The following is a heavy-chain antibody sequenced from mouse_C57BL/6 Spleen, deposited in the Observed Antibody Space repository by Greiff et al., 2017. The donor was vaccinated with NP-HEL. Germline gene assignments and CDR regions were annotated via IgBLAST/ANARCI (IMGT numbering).Heavy chain of an antibody. D-gene: IGHD2-5*01. CDR1: GFNIKDYY. J-gene: IGHJ4*01. Sequence: VQLKESGAELVRPGASVKLSCTASGFNIKDYYMHWVKQRPEQGLEWIGRIDPEDGDTDYAPKFQGKATMTADTSSNTAYLQLSSLTSEDTAVYYCTTADSNYNYAMDYWGQGTSVTVSS. CDR2: IDPEDGDT. V-gene: IGHV14-1*01. CDR3: TTADSNYNYAMDY.